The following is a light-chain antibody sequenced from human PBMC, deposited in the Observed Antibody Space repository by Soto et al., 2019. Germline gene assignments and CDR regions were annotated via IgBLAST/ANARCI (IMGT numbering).Light chain of an antibody. CDR3: QQSCSTPCT. Sequence: DIQMTQSPSSLSASVGDRVTITCRASQSISSYLNWYQQKPGKAPKLLIYAASSLQSGVPSRFSGSGSGTDFTLTISSLQPEDFATYYCQQSCSTPCTFGPGTKVDIK. V-gene: IGKV1-39*01. CDR2: AAS. J-gene: IGKJ3*01. CDR1: QSISSY.